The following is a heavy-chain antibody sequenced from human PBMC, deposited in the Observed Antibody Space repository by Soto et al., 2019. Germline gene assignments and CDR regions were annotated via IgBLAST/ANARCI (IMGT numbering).Heavy chain of an antibody. CDR1: GNGFTSYW. D-gene: IGHD3-10*01. J-gene: IGHJ6*02. V-gene: IGHV5-51*01. CDR2: IYPGDSDT. CDR3: ARPNSYGSIYGMDV. Sequence: PXESLKVSWKGSGNGFTSYWVGLVLQIPGKGLEWMGIIYPGDSDTRYSPSFQGQVTISADKSISTAYLQWSSLKASDTAMYYCARPNSYGSIYGMDVWGQRTTVTVYS.